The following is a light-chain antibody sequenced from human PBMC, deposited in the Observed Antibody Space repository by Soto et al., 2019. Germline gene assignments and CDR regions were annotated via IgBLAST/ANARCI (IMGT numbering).Light chain of an antibody. CDR3: SSFAGSNRVV. J-gene: IGLJ2*01. CDR1: SSDVGGYNY. CDR2: EVN. V-gene: IGLV2-8*01. Sequence: QSALTQPPSASGSPGQSVTISCTGTSSDVGGYNYVSWYQQHPGKAPKVMIYEVNKRPSGVPDRFSGSQSGNTASLTVSGLQAEDEADYYCSSFAGSNRVVFGGGTKVTVL.